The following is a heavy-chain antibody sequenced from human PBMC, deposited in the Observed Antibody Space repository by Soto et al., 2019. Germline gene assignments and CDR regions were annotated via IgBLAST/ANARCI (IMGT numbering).Heavy chain of an antibody. CDR2: IIPIFGTA. J-gene: IGHJ6*02. V-gene: IGHV1-69*06. CDR3: AREEYYYDSSGYYTSRYYGMDV. D-gene: IGHD3-22*01. CDR1: GFTFSSYA. Sequence: VQLLESGGGLVRPGWSLRLSCAASGFTFSSYALSWVRQAPGQGLEWMGGIIPIFGTANYAQKFQGRVTITADKSTSTAYMELSSLRSEDTAVYYCAREEYYYDSSGYYTSRYYGMDVWGQGTTVTVSS.